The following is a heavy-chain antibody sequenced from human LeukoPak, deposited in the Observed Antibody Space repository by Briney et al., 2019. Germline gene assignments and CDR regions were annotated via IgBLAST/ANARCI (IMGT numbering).Heavy chain of an antibody. CDR1: GFTFSSYA. J-gene: IGHJ4*02. CDR3: ARGRRLWEPLDY. CDR2: ISSNEGST. D-gene: IGHD1-14*01. Sequence: GGSLRLSCAASGFTFSSYARHWVRQAPGKGLEYVSAISSNEGSTYYANSVKGRFTISRDNSKNTLYLQVGSLSAEDMAVYYCARGRRLWEPLDYWGQGTLVTVSS. V-gene: IGHV3-64*01.